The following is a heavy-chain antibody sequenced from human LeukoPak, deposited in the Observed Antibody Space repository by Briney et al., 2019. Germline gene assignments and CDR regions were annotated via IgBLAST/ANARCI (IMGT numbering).Heavy chain of an antibody. CDR3: ARLIEGYYYGSGKFDP. CDR1: GYTFTGYY. D-gene: IGHD3-10*01. V-gene: IGHV1-2*06. CDR2: INPSSGVT. Sequence: ASVKVSCKASGYTFTGYYMHWVRQAPGQGLEWMGRINPSSGVTNYAQKFQGRVTITRDTSIRTAYMELSRLRSADTAVYFCARLIEGYYYGSGKFDPWGQRALVTVSS. J-gene: IGHJ5*02.